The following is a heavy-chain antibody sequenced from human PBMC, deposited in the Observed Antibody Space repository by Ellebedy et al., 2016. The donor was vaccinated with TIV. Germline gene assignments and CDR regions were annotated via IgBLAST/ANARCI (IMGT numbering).Heavy chain of an antibody. V-gene: IGHV3-53*01. J-gene: IGHJ4*02. Sequence: GESLKISCAASGFTVSSNQMTWVRQAPGKGLEWASLIYSDGRTYYADSVQGRFTISRDNSKNTLYLQMNSLRPDDTAVYYCARDDEWRLLDWGQGTLVTVSS. D-gene: IGHD3-3*01. CDR3: ARDDEWRLLD. CDR2: IYSDGRT. CDR1: GFTVSSNQ.